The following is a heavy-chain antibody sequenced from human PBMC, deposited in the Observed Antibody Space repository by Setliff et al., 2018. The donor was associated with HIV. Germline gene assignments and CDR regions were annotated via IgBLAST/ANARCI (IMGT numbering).Heavy chain of an antibody. CDR3: ARFPGPSYCSGGSCYDYFDY. D-gene: IGHD2-15*01. CDR2: IYYSGST. CDR1: GGSIRSGGYY. J-gene: IGHJ4*02. Sequence: SETLSLTCTVSGGSIRSGGYYWSWIRQHPGKGLEWIGYIYYSGSTYYNPSLKSRVTISVGTSKNQFSLRLSSVTAADTAVYYCARFPGPSYCSGGSCYDYFDYWGQGTLVTVSS. V-gene: IGHV4-31*03.